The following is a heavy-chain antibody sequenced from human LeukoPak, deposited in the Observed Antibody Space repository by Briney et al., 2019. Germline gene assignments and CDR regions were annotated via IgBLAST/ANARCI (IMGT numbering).Heavy chain of an antibody. CDR3: AKDIAQGYTFGSIEQDY. CDR1: GFMFSTYA. V-gene: IGHV3-23*01. D-gene: IGHD5-18*01. Sequence: GGSLRLSCAASGFMFSTYAMSWVRQAPGKGLEWVSGISDSGSNTYYADSVKGRFTISRDNSKNTLYLQMNSLRADDTAVYYCAKDIAQGYTFGSIEQDYWGQGTLVTVSS. CDR2: ISDSGSNT. J-gene: IGHJ4*02.